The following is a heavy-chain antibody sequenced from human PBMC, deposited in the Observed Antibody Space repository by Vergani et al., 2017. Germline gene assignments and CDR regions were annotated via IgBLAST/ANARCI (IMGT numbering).Heavy chain of an antibody. V-gene: IGHV4-34*01. Sequence: QVQLQQWGAGLLKPSETLSLTCAVYGGSFSGYYWSWIRQPPGKGLEWIGEINHSGSTNYHPSLKSRVTISVDTSKNQFSLKLSSVTAADTAVYYCAREDYYDSSGYYWGQGTLVTVSS. CDR2: INHSGST. D-gene: IGHD3-22*01. J-gene: IGHJ4*02. CDR3: AREDYYDSSGYY. CDR1: GGSFSGYY.